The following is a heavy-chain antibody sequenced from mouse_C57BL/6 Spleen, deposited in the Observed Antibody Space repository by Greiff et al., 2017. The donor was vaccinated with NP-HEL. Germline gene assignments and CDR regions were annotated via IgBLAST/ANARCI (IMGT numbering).Heavy chain of an antibody. J-gene: IGHJ1*03. V-gene: IGHV1-64*01. D-gene: IGHD2-3*01. CDR3: ARPRDGYSYWYFDV. CDR2: IHPNSGST. CDR1: GYTFTSYW. Sequence: QVQLKQPGAELVKPGASVKLSCKASGYTFTSYWMHWVKQRPGQGLEWIGMIHPNSGSTNYNEKFKSKATLTVDKSSSTAYMQLSSLTSEDSAVYYCARPRDGYSYWYFDVWGTGTTVTVSS.